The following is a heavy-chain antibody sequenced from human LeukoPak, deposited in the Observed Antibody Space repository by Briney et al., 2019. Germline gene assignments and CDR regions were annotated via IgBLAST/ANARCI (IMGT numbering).Heavy chain of an antibody. Sequence: ASVKVSCKASGYTFTGYYMHWVRQAPGQGLEWMGWINPNSGGTNYAQKFQGRVTMTRDTSISTAYMELSRLRSDDTAVYYCALSGLYGSGSLDWFDPWGQGTLVTVSS. V-gene: IGHV1-2*02. CDR1: GYTFTGYY. CDR2: INPNSGGT. J-gene: IGHJ5*02. D-gene: IGHD3-10*01. CDR3: ALSGLYGSGSLDWFDP.